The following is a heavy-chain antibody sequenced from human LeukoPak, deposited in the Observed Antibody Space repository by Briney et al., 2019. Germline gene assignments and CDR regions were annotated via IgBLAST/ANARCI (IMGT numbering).Heavy chain of an antibody. CDR3: ARALRYYYYYMDV. Sequence: SETLSLTCAVYGGSFSGYYWSWIRQPPGKGLERIGEINHSGSTNYNPSLKSRVAISVDTSKNQFSLKLSSVTAADTAVYYCARALRYYYYYMDVWGKGTTVTVSS. CDR1: GGSFSGYY. CDR2: INHSGST. V-gene: IGHV4-34*01. J-gene: IGHJ6*03.